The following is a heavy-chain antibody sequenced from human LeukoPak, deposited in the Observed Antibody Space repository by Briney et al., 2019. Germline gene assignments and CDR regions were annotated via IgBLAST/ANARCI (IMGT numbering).Heavy chain of an antibody. J-gene: IGHJ4*02. CDR1: GFTFSSYA. CDR2: IKQDGSEK. Sequence: GGSLRLSCAASGFTFSSYAMHWVRQAPGKGLEWVANIKQDGSEKYYVDSVKGRFTISRDNAKNSLYLQMNSLRAEDTAVYYCARIDYDILTGYYRIDYWGQGTLVTVSS. CDR3: ARIDYDILTGYYRIDY. V-gene: IGHV3-7*01. D-gene: IGHD3-9*01.